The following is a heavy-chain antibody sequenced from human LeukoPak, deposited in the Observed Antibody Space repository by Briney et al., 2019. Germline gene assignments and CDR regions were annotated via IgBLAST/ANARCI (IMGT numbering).Heavy chain of an antibody. CDR3: PRGRRYCSGGSCGYYFDY. CDR1: GYTFTSYD. D-gene: IGHD2-15*01. V-gene: IGHV1-8*03. CDR2: MNPNSGNT. Sequence: GASVKVSCKASGYTFTSYDINWVRQATGQGLEWMGWMNPNSGNTGYAQKFQGRVTITRNTSISTAYMELSSLRSEDTAVYYCPRGRRYCSGGSCGYYFDYWGQGTLVTVSS. J-gene: IGHJ4*02.